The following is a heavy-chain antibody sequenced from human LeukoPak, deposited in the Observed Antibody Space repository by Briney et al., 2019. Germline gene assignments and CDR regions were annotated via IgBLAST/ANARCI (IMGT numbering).Heavy chain of an antibody. CDR2: IYYSGNS. Sequence: SETLSLTCTVSGGSISSYYWSWIRQPPGKGLEWIGYIYYSGNSNYNLSLNSRVTISVDTSKNQFSLRLSPVTAADTAIYYCARDLGYCSTASCYAWFDPWGQGTLVTVSS. J-gene: IGHJ5*02. D-gene: IGHD2-2*01. CDR3: ARDLGYCSTASCYAWFDP. V-gene: IGHV4-59*01. CDR1: GGSISSYY.